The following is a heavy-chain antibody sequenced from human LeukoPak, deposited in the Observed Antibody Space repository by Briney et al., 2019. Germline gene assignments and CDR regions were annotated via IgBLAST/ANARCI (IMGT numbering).Heavy chain of an antibody. CDR2: IYYSGST. V-gene: IGHV4-59*01. CDR3: ARSTYLYYYGSGSYQFDY. J-gene: IGHJ4*02. Sequence: SETLSLTCTVSGGSISSYYWSWIRQPPGKGLEWIGYIYYSGSTNYNPSLKSRVTISVDTSKNQFSLKLSSVTAADTAVYYCARSTYLYYYGSGSYQFDYWGQGTLVTVSS. D-gene: IGHD3-10*01. CDR1: GGSISSYY.